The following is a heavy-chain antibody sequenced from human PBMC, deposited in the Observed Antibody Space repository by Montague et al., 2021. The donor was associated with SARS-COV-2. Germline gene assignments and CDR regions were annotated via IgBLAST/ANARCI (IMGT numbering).Heavy chain of an antibody. D-gene: IGHD3-3*01. CDR1: GGSIRSYY. CDR3: ARFWSGCVDK. CDR2: IYYTGET. V-gene: IGHV4-59*01. Sequence: SETLSLTCSFSGGSIRSYYWSWIRLPPGKALEWLGYIYYTGETTHNPSLKSRVTISVDTSRSQFSLRLTSVTAADTAVYFCARFWSGCVDKWSQGTLVTVSS. J-gene: IGHJ4*02.